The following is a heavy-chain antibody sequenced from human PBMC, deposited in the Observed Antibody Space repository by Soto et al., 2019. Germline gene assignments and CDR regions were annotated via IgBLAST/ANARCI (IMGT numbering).Heavy chain of an antibody. V-gene: IGHV3-11*01. J-gene: IGHJ4*02. D-gene: IGHD2-15*01. Sequence: GGSLRLSCAASAFKFSDYYMSWVRQAPGKGLEWVSYISGSGDVIYYADSVKGQFTISRDNDKKSVHLQMDTLRAEDTALYYCARAPDCGEGSCYRHFDLWGQGTRVTVSS. CDR1: AFKFSDYY. CDR3: ARAPDCGEGSCYRHFDL. CDR2: ISGSGDVI.